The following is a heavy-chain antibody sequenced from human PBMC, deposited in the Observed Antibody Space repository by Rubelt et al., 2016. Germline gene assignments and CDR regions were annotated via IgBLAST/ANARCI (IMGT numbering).Heavy chain of an antibody. CDR3: ARSGWYCSSTSCYTKLGVGWFDP. D-gene: IGHD2-2*02. J-gene: IGHJ5*02. V-gene: IGHV4-34*01. CDR2: INHSGST. Sequence: GKGLEWIGEINHSGSTNYNPSLKSRVTISVDTSKNQFSLKLSSVTAADTAVYYCARSGWYCSSTSCYTKLGVGWFDPWGQGTLVTVSS.